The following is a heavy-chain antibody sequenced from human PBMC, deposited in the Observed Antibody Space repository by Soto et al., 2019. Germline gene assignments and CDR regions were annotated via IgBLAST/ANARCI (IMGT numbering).Heavy chain of an antibody. CDR2: ITHSGST. J-gene: IGHJ6*02. CDR3: ARTGGMDV. Sequence: QVQLQQWGAGLLKPSETLSLTCAVYGGSFSGYYWSWLRQPPGKGPEWIGEITHSGSTKYHPSLEGRVTISVDTSKNQFSLKLNSVSAADTAVYYCARTGGMDVWGQGATVTVSS. V-gene: IGHV4-34*01. CDR1: GGSFSGYY.